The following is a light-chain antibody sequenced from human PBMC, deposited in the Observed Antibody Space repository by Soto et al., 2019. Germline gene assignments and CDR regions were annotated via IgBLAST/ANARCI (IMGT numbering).Light chain of an antibody. Sequence: VMTQAPSTLSVSPGESATLSCRASQTINNNVAWYQLKDGQVPRLVIYGASTRATDIPARFSGSGSGTEFTLTISSLQSEDFAVYYCQQYGSSPWTFGQGTKVDIK. J-gene: IGKJ1*01. CDR1: QTINNN. V-gene: IGKV3-15*01. CDR3: QQYGSSPWT. CDR2: GAS.